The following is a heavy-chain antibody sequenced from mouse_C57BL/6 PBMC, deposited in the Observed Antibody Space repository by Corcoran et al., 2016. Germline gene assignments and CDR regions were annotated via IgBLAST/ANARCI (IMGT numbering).Heavy chain of an antibody. Sequence: EVQLQQSGPELVKPGASVKISCKASGYTFTDYYMNWVKQSHGKSLEWIGDINPNNGGTSYNQKFKGKATLTVDKSSSTAYMELRSLTSEDSAVYYCANGYYSFAYWGQGTLVTVSA. V-gene: IGHV1-26*01. CDR2: INPNNGGT. D-gene: IGHD2-3*01. CDR1: GYTFTDYY. CDR3: ANGYYSFAY. J-gene: IGHJ3*01.